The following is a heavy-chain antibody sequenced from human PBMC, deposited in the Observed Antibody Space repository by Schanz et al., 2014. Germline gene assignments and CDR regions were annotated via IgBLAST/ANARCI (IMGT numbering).Heavy chain of an antibody. J-gene: IGHJ4*02. V-gene: IGHV3-23*04. Sequence: VQLVESGGGVVQPGGSLRLSCAASGFTLSNYAMSWVRQAPGKGLEWVSSISGDHRNTFYADSVKGRFTISRDNSKNTVYIQMNSLRAEDTAVYYCARGGPAYYFDDWGQGTLXTVSS. CDR2: ISGDHRNT. CDR3: ARGGPAYYFDD. CDR1: GFTLSNYA.